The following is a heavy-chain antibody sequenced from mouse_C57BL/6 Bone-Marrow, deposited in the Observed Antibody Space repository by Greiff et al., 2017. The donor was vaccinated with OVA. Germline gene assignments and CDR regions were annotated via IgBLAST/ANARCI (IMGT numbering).Heavy chain of an antibody. V-gene: IGHV1-61*01. CDR3: ARLGYGAWFAY. J-gene: IGHJ3*01. CDR1: GYTFTSYW. CDR2: IYPSDSET. D-gene: IGHD2-2*01. Sequence: VKLQQPGAELVRPGSSVKLSCKASGYTFTSYWMDWVKQRPGQGLEWIGNIYPSDSETHYNQKFKDKATLTVDKSSSTAYMQLSSLTSEDSAVYYCARLGYGAWFAYWGQGTLVTVSA.